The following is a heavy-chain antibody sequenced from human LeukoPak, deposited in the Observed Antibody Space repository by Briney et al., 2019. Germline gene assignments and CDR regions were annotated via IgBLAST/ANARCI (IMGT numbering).Heavy chain of an antibody. Sequence: GASLKISCKGSGSSFSSYWIGWVRPMSGKGLEWMGIIYPGDPDTRYSPSFQGQVTISADKSISTAYLQWSSLEASDTAMYYCARHVYSGSYEAFDIWGQGTMVTVSS. D-gene: IGHD1-26*01. J-gene: IGHJ3*02. CDR1: GSSFSSYW. CDR3: ARHVYSGSYEAFDI. CDR2: IYPGDPDT. V-gene: IGHV5-51*01.